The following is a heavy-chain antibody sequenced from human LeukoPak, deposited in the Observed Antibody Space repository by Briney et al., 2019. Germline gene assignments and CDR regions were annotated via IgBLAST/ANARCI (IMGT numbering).Heavy chain of an antibody. D-gene: IGHD3-22*01. CDR3: ATPKEPYYYDSSGTDGMDV. Sequence: ASVKVSCKVSGYTLTELSMHWVRQAPGKGLEWMGGFDPEDGETIYAQKFQGRVTMTEDTSTDTAYMELSSLRSEDTAVYYCATPKEPYYYDSSGTDGMDVWGQGTTVTVSS. J-gene: IGHJ6*02. CDR2: FDPEDGET. V-gene: IGHV1-24*01. CDR1: GYTLTELS.